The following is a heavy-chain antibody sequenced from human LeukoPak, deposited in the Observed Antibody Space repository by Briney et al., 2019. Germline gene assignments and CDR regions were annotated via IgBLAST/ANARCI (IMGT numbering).Heavy chain of an antibody. Sequence: SETLSLTCTVSGDSISTFYWSWIRQPAGRGLEWIGRVYTSGSTNYNPSLKSRVTITVDKSKNQFPLKLNSVTAADTAGVYCARAPSCVNYFDYWGQGTMVTVSS. CDR1: GDSISTFY. V-gene: IGHV4-4*07. J-gene: IGHJ4*02. D-gene: IGHD2-21*01. CDR2: VYTSGST. CDR3: ARAPSCVNYFDY.